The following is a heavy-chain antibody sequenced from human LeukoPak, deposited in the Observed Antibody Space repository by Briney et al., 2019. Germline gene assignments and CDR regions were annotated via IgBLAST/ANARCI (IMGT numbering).Heavy chain of an antibody. V-gene: IGHV1-69*05. CDR1: GGTFSSYA. J-gene: IGHJ3*02. CDR3: ARFCSSTSCYTRDDFDI. CDR2: IIPIFGTA. Sequence: SVKVSCKASGGTFSSYAISWVRQAPGQGREWMGGIIPIFGTANYAQKFQGRVTITTDESTSTAYMEMSSLRYEDTAVYYCARFCSSTSCYTRDDFDIWGQGTMVTVSS. D-gene: IGHD2-2*02.